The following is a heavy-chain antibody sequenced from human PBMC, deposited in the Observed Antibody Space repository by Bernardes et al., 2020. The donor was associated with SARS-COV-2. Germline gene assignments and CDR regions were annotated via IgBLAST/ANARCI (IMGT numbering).Heavy chain of an antibody. CDR3: ARGANYAMGV. CDR2: TSYRSKWNY. CDR1: GDSVSSNRAV. J-gene: IGHJ6*02. V-gene: IGHV6-1*01. Sequence: SQPLSLTCAISGDSVSSNRAVWHWIRQSPSRGLEWLGRTSYRSKWNYDYAVSVKSRITISPDTSKNQFSLELTSVTPEDTAVYYCARGANYAMGVWGQGTTVTGS.